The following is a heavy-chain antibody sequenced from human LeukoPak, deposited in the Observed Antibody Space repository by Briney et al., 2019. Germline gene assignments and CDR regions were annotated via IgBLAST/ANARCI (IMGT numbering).Heavy chain of an antibody. D-gene: IGHD2-8*02. V-gene: IGHV1-46*01. CDR1: GYTFTSYY. J-gene: IGHJ4*02. CDR2: INPSGTNT. Sequence: ASVKVSCKASGYTFTSYYMHWVRQAPGQGHEWMGLINPSGTNTNYAQKFRGRVTMTRDTSTSTVYMDLSSLRSEDTAMYFCAREESGGYFDYWGQGTLVTVSS. CDR3: AREESGGYFDY.